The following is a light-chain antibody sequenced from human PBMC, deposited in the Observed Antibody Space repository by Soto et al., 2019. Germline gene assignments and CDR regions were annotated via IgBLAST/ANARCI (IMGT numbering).Light chain of an antibody. CDR1: QSVSSSY. Sequence: EIVLTQSPGTLSLSPGERAILSYRASQSVSSSYLAWYQQKPGQAPRLLIDGASSRATGIPDRFSGSGSGTDFTLTISRLEPEDFALYYCQQYGTSPFTFGPGTKVDI. J-gene: IGKJ3*01. V-gene: IGKV3-20*01. CDR3: QQYGTSPFT. CDR2: GAS.